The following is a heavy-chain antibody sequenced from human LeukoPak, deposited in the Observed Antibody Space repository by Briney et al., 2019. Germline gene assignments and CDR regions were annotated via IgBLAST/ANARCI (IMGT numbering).Heavy chain of an antibody. CDR3: AKNYGLDY. V-gene: IGHV3-23*01. CDR2: ISGSGST. Sequence: PGGSLRLSCAASGFTFSGYAMSWVRQAPGKGLEWVSTISGSGSTYYADAVKGRFTISRDSSKNTLYLQMNSLRADDTAIYYCAKNYGLDYWGQGTLVTVSS. J-gene: IGHJ4*02. D-gene: IGHD3-16*01. CDR1: GFTFSGYA.